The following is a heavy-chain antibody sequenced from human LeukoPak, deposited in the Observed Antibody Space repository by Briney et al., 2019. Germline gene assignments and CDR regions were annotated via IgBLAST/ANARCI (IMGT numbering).Heavy chain of an antibody. D-gene: IGHD2-15*01. CDR1: GYTFIGYY. CDR2: INPHNGDT. J-gene: IGHJ4*02. V-gene: IGHV1-2*02. CDR3: ATVRDIVVGGGPYYFDY. Sequence: ASVKVSCKASGYTFIGYYLHWVRQAPGQGLEWMGWINPHNGDTNCAQKFQGRVNMTRDTSITTAYMELSRLKSDDTAVYYCATVRDIVVGGGPYYFDYWGQGTLVTVSS.